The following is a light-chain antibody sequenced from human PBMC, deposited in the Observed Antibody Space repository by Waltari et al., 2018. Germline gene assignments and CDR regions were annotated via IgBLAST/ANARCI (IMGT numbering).Light chain of an antibody. J-gene: IGKJ1*01. V-gene: IGKV3-20*01. Sequence: EIVLTRSPGTLSLSPGERATLSCRTSQSVTGSYLAWYQQKPGQAPRLLLPGASSRATGIPDRFSVSGSGTDFTLTISRLEPEDFAVYYCQQYGSSPRTFGQGTKVEIK. CDR1: QSVTGSY. CDR3: QQYGSSPRT. CDR2: GAS.